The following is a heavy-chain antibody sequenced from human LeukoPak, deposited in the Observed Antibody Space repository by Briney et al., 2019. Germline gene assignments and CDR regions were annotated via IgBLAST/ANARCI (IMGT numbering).Heavy chain of an antibody. CDR2: INPNSGGT. J-gene: IGHJ4*02. V-gene: IGHV1-2*02. Sequence: ASVKVSCKASGYTFTGYHMHWVRQAPGQGLEWMGWINPNSGGTNYAQKFRGRVTMTRDTSISTAYMELSRLRSDDTAVYYCARGTAMVTHFDYWGQGTLVTVSS. CDR1: GYTFTGYH. CDR3: ARGTAMVTHFDY. D-gene: IGHD5-18*01.